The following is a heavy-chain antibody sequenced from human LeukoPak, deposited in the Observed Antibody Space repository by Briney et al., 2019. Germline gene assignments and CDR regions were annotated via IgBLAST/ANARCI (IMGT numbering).Heavy chain of an antibody. D-gene: IGHD3-22*01. V-gene: IGHV4-59*12. J-gene: IGHJ4*02. CDR3: ARVRGYYYDSSGYYYPRKYYFDY. CDR2: IYYSGST. Sequence: PSETLSLTCTVSVGSISSYYWSWIRQPPGKGLEWIGYIYYSGSTNYNPSTNYNPSLKSRVTISVDTSKNQFSLKLSSVTAADTAVYYCARVRGYYYDSSGYYYPRKYYFDYWGQGTLVTVSS. CDR1: VGSISSYY.